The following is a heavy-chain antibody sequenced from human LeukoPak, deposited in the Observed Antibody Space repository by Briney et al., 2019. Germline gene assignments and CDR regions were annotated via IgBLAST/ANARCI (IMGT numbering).Heavy chain of an antibody. CDR1: GGSMSHYY. CDR2: IYYSGST. D-gene: IGHD3-10*01. J-gene: IGHJ3*02. V-gene: IGHV4-59*08. CDR3: ARHEGITVNPFDI. Sequence: SETLSLTCTVSGGSMSHYYWGWIRQPPGKGLEWIGYIYYSGSTNYNPSLKSRLTISVDTSKNQFSLGLTSMTAADTAVYYCARHEGITVNPFDIWGQGTMVTLSS.